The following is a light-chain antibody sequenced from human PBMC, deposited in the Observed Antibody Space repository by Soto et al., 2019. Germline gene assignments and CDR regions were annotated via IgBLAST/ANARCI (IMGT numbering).Light chain of an antibody. J-gene: IGKJ2*01. CDR3: QQYNNWPPRYT. CDR2: DAS. V-gene: IGKV3D-15*01. Sequence: EIVMTQSPATLSVSPGERATLSCRASQSVSSSLAWFQQKPGQAPRLLIYDASTRATGIPARFSGSGSRTEFTLTISSLQSEDFAVYYCQQYNNWPPRYTFGQGTKLEIK. CDR1: QSVSSS.